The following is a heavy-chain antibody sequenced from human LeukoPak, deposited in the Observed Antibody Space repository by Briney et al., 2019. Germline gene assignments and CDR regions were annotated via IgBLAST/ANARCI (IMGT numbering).Heavy chain of an antibody. V-gene: IGHV3-23*01. CDR2: ISGSGGST. CDR1: GFTFSSYA. Sequence: PGRSLRLSCAASGFTFSSYAMSWVRQAPGKGLEWVPAISGSGGSTYYADSVKGRFTISRDNSKNTLYLQMNSLRAEDTAVYYCPKSPADYQLLYEDYGGRGTRV. CDR3: PKSPADYQLLYEDY. D-gene: IGHD2-2*02. J-gene: IGHJ4*02.